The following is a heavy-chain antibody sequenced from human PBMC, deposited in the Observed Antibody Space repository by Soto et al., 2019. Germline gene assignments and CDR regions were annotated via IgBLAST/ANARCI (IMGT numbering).Heavy chain of an antibody. CDR3: ASADYYGSGSYYKGYYYYGMDV. V-gene: IGHV1-69*02. Sequence: ASVKVSCKASGGTFSSYTISWVRQAPGQGLELMGRIIPILGIANYAQKFQGRVTITADKSTSTAYMELSSLRSEDTAVYYCASADYYGSGSYYKGYYYYGMDVWG. D-gene: IGHD3-10*01. J-gene: IGHJ6*02. CDR1: GGTFSSYT. CDR2: IIPILGIA.